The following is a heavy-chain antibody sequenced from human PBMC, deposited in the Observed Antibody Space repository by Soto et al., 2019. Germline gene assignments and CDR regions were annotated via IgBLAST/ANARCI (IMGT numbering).Heavy chain of an antibody. CDR2: ISNDGSEK. Sequence: PGGSLRLSCAAALSTFSSYGMHWVRQAPGKGLEWVAVISNDGSEKYYVDSVKGRFTISRDNSKNTLNLQMDSLRAEDTAVYYCAKDKLDCSGGDCPLYYYYGMDVWGQGTTVTVSS. CDR1: LSTFSSYG. CDR3: AKDKLDCSGGDCPLYYYYGMDV. D-gene: IGHD2-15*01. J-gene: IGHJ6*02. V-gene: IGHV3-30*18.